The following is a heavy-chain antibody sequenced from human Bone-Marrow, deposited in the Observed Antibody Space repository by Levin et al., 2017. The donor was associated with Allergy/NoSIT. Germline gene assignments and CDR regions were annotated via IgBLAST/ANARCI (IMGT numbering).Heavy chain of an antibody. CDR1: GFSVSSNY. CDR3: ARDGGVQVGGDY. D-gene: IGHD2-8*02. J-gene: IGHJ4*02. CDR2: IYSEGTT. V-gene: IGHV3-66*01. Sequence: GGSLRLSCVASGFSVSSNYMRWLRQAPGKGLEWVSLIYSEGTTDYADSVKGRFTISRDKSKNTLYLQMNSLRVEDTAVYYCARDGGVQVGGDYVGQGTLVSVSS.